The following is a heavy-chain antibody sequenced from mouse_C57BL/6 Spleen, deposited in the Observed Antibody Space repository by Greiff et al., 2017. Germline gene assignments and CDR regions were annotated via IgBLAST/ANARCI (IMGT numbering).Heavy chain of an antibody. J-gene: IGHJ1*03. Sequence: DVKLQESGPGLVKPSQSLSLTCSVTGYSITSGYYWNWIRQFPGNKLEWMGYISYDGSNNYNPSLKNRISITRDTSKNQFFLKLNSVTTEDTATYYCAREESSTDWYFDVWGTGTTVTVSS. D-gene: IGHD1-1*01. V-gene: IGHV3-6*01. CDR2: ISYDGSN. CDR3: AREESSTDWYFDV. CDR1: GYSITSGYY.